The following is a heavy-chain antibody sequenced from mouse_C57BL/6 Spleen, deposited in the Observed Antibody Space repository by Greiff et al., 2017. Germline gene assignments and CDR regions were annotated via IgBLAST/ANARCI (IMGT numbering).Heavy chain of an antibody. V-gene: IGHV5-4*01. CDR3: ARDRGPNWYFDV. CDR1: GFTFSSYA. J-gene: IGHJ1*03. CDR2: ISDGGSYT. Sequence: EVKVVESGGGLVKPGGSLKLSCAASGFTFSSYAMSWVRQTPEKRLEWVATISDGGSYTYYPDNVKGRFTISRDNAKNNLYLQMSHLKSEDTAVYYCARDRGPNWYFDVWGTGTTVTVSS.